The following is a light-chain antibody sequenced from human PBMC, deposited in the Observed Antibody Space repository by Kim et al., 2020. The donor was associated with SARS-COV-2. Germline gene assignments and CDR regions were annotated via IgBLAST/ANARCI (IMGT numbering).Light chain of an antibody. V-gene: IGLV4-69*01. J-gene: IGLJ2*01. CDR1: SGHSNYA. CDR2: VNSDGSH. CDR3: QTWGAGIVV. Sequence: ASVKLTCTLSSGHSNYAIAWHQQQPKKGPRYLMKVNSDGSHTRGDGIPARFSGSSSGADRFLTISGLHSEDEAEYYCQTWGAGIVVFGGGTQLTVL.